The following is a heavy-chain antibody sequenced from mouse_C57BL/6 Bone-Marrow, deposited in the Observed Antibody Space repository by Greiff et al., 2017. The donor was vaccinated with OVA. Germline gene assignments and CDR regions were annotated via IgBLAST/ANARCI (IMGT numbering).Heavy chain of an antibody. CDR3: AIECGYHYAMDY. CDR1: GYTFTSYW. CDR2: IHPSDSDT. V-gene: IGHV1-74*01. Sequence: QVQLQQPGAELVKPGASVKVSCKASGYTFTSYWMHWVKQRPGQGLEWIGRIHPSDSDTNYNQKFKGKATLTVDKSSSTAYMQLSSLTSEDSAVYYFAIECGYHYAMDYWGQGTSVTVSS. D-gene: IGHD1-2*01. J-gene: IGHJ4*01.